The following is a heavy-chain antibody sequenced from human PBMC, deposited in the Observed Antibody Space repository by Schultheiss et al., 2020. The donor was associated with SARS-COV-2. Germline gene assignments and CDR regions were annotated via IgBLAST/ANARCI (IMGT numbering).Heavy chain of an antibody. J-gene: IGHJ6*03. V-gene: IGHV3-33*01. CDR2: IWYDGSNK. CDR1: GFTFSSYG. D-gene: IGHD1-26*01. CDR3: ARPIEDYYYYYMDV. Sequence: GGSLRLSCAASGFTFSSYGMHWVRQAPGKGLEWVAVIWYDGSNKYYADSVKGRFTISRDNSKNTLYLQMNGLRAEDTAVYYCARPIEDYYYYYMDVWGKGTTVTVSS.